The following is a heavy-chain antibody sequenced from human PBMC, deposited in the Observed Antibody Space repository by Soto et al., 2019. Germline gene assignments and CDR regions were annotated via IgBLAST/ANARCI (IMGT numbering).Heavy chain of an antibody. V-gene: IGHV3-33*01. CDR2: IWYDGSNK. J-gene: IGHJ6*02. Sequence: ESGGGVVQPGRSLRLSCAASGFTFSSYGMHWVRQAPGKGLEWVAVIWYDGSNKYYADSVKGRFTISRDNSKNTLYLQMNSLRAEDTAVYYCARDMGDFWSGTYYGMDVWGQGTTVTVSS. D-gene: IGHD3-3*01. CDR3: ARDMGDFWSGTYYGMDV. CDR1: GFTFSSYG.